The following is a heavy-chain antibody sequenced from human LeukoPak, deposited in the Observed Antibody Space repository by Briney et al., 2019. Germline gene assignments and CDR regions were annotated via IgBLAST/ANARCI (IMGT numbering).Heavy chain of an antibody. D-gene: IGHD1-1*01. Sequence: PSETLSLTCTVSGDSVSSPSHHWAWIRQPPGKGLEWIACIYYTGNTYYNPSLKSRLSISIDASKNYSSLKLSSVTAADTAVYFCTREFTSTSGDWCQGTLVTVSS. V-gene: IGHV4-39*02. CDR1: GDSVSSPSHH. J-gene: IGHJ4*02. CDR2: IYYTGNT. CDR3: TREFTSTSGD.